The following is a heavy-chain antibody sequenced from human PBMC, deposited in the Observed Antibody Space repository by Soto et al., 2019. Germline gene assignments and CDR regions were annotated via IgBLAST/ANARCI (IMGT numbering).Heavy chain of an antibody. V-gene: IGHV1-18*01. CDR3: TRGGGAHYRFDP. J-gene: IGHJ5*02. Sequence: QVELVQSGAELRKPGASVRVSCKASGYSFTSTYVTWVRQVPGGGLEWVGWISPDNGNTNYAQKFRGRVTITTDTSTSTVYMELRSLKPDDTAVYYCTRGGGAHYRFDPWGQGTHVTVSS. D-gene: IGHD1-26*01. CDR1: GYSFTSTY. CDR2: ISPDNGNT.